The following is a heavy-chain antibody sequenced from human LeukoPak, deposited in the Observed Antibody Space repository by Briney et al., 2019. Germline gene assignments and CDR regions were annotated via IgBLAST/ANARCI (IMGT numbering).Heavy chain of an antibody. J-gene: IGHJ4*02. CDR1: GGSFSGYY. V-gene: IGHV4-59*01. Sequence: PSETLSLTCAVYGGSFSGYYWSWIRQPPGKGLEWLGYDSGSTDYNPSLKSRVTISADTSKNQFSLKLSSVTAADTAVYYCVRDRELFYWGQGTLVTVSS. D-gene: IGHD1-7*01. CDR3: VRDRELFY. CDR2: YDSGST.